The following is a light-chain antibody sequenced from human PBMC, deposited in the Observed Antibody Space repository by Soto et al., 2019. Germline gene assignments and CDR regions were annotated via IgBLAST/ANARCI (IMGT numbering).Light chain of an antibody. V-gene: IGKV1-27*01. CDR2: AAS. CDR3: QEYDFVPLT. CDR1: QDIRNY. J-gene: IGKJ4*01. Sequence: DIRMTQSPSSLSASVGDRVTITCRASQDIRNYLAWYQQKPGKVPELLIYAASTFHSGVPSRFSGSGYGTYFTLTITTLQPEDVATYYCQEYDFVPLTFGGGTKVEIK.